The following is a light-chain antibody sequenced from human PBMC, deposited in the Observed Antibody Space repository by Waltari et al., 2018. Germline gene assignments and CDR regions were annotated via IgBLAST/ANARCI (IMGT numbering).Light chain of an antibody. V-gene: IGLV2-8*01. J-gene: IGLJ2*01. CDR3: SSYAGSSNLI. Sequence: QSALTQPPPPSRSPGPSLITSSTGPRSDIARPRSSPGYQQPPPKAPTLRIYEVSKRPSGVPDRFSGSRSGNTASLTVSGLQADDEADYYCSSYAGSSNLIFGGGTKLTVL. CDR2: EVS. CDR1: RSDIARPRS.